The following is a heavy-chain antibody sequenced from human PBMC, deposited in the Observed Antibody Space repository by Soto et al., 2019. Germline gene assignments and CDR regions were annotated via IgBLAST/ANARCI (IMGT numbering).Heavy chain of an antibody. CDR1: GFSLSNFW. CDR2: INSDGRST. Sequence: GGSLRLSCAASGFSLSNFWMHGVRQAPGKGLEWVSRINSDGRSTSYVDSVKGRFTISRDNANNTLYLEMNSLRAEDTAVYFCARGGRYRENYYFGMGVWGQGTTVTVSS. J-gene: IGHJ6*02. CDR3: ARGGRYRENYYFGMGV. V-gene: IGHV3-74*01. D-gene: IGHD1-26*01.